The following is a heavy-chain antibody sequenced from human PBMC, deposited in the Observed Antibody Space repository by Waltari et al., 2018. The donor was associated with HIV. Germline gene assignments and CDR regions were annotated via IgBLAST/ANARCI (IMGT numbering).Heavy chain of an antibody. D-gene: IGHD5-18*01. V-gene: IGHV4-34*01. CDR1: GGSFSGYY. J-gene: IGHJ5*02. Sequence: QVQLQQWGAGLLKPSETLSLTCAVYGGSFSGYYWSWIRQPPGKGLEWIGEINHSGSTNYNPSLKSRVTISVDTSKNQFSLKLSSVTAADTAVYYCARGRSSPPRQLWYNWFDPWGQGTLVTVSS. CDR2: INHSGST. CDR3: ARGRSSPPRQLWYNWFDP.